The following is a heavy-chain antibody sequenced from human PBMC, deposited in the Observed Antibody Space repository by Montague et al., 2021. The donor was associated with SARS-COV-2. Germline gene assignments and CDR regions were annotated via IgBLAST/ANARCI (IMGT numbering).Heavy chain of an antibody. CDR3: ARGSMVRGGKVYYGVDV. J-gene: IGHJ6*02. CDR2: IYHSGXT. Sequence: TLSLTCAVSGGSISSGGYSWNWIRQPPGKGLEWIGYIYHSGXTXYXXXXKXRVTISLDSSKNQFSLNLTSVTAADMAVYYCARGSMVRGGKVYYGVDVWGQGTTVTVSS. D-gene: IGHD3-10*01. CDR1: GGSISSGGYS. V-gene: IGHV4-30-2*01.